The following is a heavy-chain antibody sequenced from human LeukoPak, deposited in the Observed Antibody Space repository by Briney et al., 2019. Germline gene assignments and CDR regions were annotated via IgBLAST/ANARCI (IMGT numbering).Heavy chain of an antibody. CDR3: ARLYGDWFDP. D-gene: IGHD4-17*01. Sequence: GGSLRLSCAASGFTFTNYNMNWVRQAPGKGLEWISYISGGSGTVYYADSVRGRFTVSRDNAKDSLWLQMDSLRVEDTAVYFCARLYGDWFDPWGPGTLVTVSS. CDR1: GFTFTNYN. CDR2: ISGGSGTV. J-gene: IGHJ5*02. V-gene: IGHV3-48*01.